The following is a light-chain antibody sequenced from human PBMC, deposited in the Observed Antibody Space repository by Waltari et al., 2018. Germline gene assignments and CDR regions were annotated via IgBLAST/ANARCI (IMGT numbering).Light chain of an antibody. V-gene: IGKV3-20*01. J-gene: IGKJ5*01. CDR2: DAS. Sequence: EIVLTQSPGTLTLPPGERATLSSRAIESVSSTYFAWYQQKSGQAPRHLIYDASNRATGTPDRFSGSGSGTDFTLTVSRLEPEDVALYFCQQYSDSPITFGQGTRLEIK. CDR1: ESVSSTY. CDR3: QQYSDSPIT.